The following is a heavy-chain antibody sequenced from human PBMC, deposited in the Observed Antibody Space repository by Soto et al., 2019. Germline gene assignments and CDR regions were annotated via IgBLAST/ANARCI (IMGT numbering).Heavy chain of an antibody. J-gene: IGHJ4*02. D-gene: IGHD3-10*01. Sequence: GASVKVSCKVSGYTLTELSMHWVRQAPGKGLEWMGGFDPEDGETIYAQKFQGRVTMTEDTSTDTAYMELSSLRSEDTAVYYCAAVGLGNGSGSYYMSPKANSYWGQGILVTVSS. V-gene: IGHV1-24*01. CDR2: FDPEDGET. CDR3: AAVGLGNGSGSYYMSPKANSY. CDR1: GYTLTELS.